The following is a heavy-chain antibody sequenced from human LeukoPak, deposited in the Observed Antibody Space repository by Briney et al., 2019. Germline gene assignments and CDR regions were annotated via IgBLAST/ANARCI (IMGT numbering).Heavy chain of an antibody. CDR2: IYHSGTT. D-gene: IGHD2-15*01. Sequence: SETLSLTCTVSGGSISSYYWSWIRQPPGKGLEWIGHIYHSGTTYYNPSVKSRMTISVDTSKNQFSLNLRSVTAVDTAVYYCARVQYCSGGSCHNLRLFDQWGQGTLATVSS. J-gene: IGHJ4*02. CDR3: ARVQYCSGGSCHNLRLFDQ. CDR1: GGSISSYY. V-gene: IGHV4-4*09.